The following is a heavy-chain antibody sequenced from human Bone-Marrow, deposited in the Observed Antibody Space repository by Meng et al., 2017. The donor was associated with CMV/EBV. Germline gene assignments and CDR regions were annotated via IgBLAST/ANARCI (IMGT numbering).Heavy chain of an antibody. V-gene: IGHV3-21*01. CDR2: ISSSSSYI. D-gene: IGHD3-3*01. CDR3: AREEATYDDFWSGYSPTYYYYGMDV. CDR1: GFTFSSYS. Sequence: GGSLRLSCAASGFTFSSYSMNWVRQAPGKGLEWVSSISSSSSYIYYADSVKGRFTISRDNAKMSLYLQMNSLRAEDTAVYYCAREEATYDDFWSGYSPTYYYYGMDVWGQGTTVTDSS. J-gene: IGHJ6*01.